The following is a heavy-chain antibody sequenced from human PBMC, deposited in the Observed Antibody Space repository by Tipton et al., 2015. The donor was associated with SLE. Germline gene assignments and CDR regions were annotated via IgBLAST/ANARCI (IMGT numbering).Heavy chain of an antibody. D-gene: IGHD6-6*01. CDR2: ISSSSSYI. CDR1: GFTFSSYS. V-gene: IGHV3-21*01. CDR3: ARTRPVRLWYFDY. J-gene: IGHJ4*02. Sequence: SLRLSCAASGFTFSSYSMNWVRQAPGKGLEWVSSISSSSSYIYYADSVKGRFTISRDNAKNSLYLQMNSLRAEDTAVYYCARTRPVRLWYFDYWGQGTLVTVSS.